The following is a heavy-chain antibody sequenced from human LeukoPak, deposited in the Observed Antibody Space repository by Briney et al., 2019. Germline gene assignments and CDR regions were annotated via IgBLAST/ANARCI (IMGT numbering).Heavy chain of an antibody. CDR3: ANSYYYDSSGYYLEY. V-gene: IGHV1-69*04. J-gene: IGHJ4*02. CDR1: GGTFSSYA. CDR2: IIPILGIA. Sequence: SVKVSCKASGGTFSSYAISWVRQAPGQGLEWMGRIIPILGIANYAQKFQGRVTITADKSTSTAYMELSSLRSEDTAVYYCANSYYYDSSGYYLEYWGQGTLVTASS. D-gene: IGHD3-22*01.